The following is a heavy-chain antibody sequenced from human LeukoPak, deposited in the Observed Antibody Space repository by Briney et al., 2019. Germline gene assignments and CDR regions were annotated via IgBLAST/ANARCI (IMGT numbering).Heavy chain of an antibody. V-gene: IGHV4-59*01. D-gene: IGHD1-7*01. CDR3: VRDNWNYVFDY. CDR1: GGSISSYY. Sequence: SETLSLTCTVSGGSISSYYWSWIRQPPGKGLEWIGYIYYSGSTNYNPSLKSRVTISVDTSKNQFSLKLSSVTAADTAVYYCVRDNWNYVFDYWGQGTLVTVSS. CDR2: IYYSGST. J-gene: IGHJ4*02.